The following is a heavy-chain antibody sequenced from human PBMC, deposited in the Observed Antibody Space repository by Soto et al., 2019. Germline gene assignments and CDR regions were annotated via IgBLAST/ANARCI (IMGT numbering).Heavy chain of an antibody. D-gene: IGHD4-4*01. V-gene: IGHV3-33*01. CDR3: AREAADYSNYNYMDV. CDR1: GFTFSTYG. Sequence: QVELVESGGGVGQPGRSLRLSCAASGFTFSTYGMHWVRQAPGKGLEWVAVLWYDGSNKDYADSVKGRFTISRDNSKNTLYLQMSSLRAEDTAVYYCAREAADYSNYNYMDVWGKGTTVTVSS. J-gene: IGHJ6*03. CDR2: LWYDGSNK.